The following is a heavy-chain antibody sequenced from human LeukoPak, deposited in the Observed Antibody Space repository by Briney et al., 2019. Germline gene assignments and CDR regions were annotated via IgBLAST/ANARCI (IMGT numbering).Heavy chain of an antibody. CDR3: ARGYDYCGSGSYRPNHAFDI. Sequence: ASVKVSCQASGGTFSSYAISWVRQAPGQGLEWMGGIIPIFGTANYAQKFQGRVTITADESTSTAYMELSSLRSEDTAVYYCARGYDYCGSGSYRPNHAFDIWGQGTMVTVSS. CDR1: GGTFSSYA. J-gene: IGHJ3*02. D-gene: IGHD3-10*01. CDR2: IIPIFGTA. V-gene: IGHV1-69*13.